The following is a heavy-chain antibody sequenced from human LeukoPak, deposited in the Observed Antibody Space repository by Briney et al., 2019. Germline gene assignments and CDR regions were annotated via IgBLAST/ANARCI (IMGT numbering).Heavy chain of an antibody. J-gene: IGHJ4*02. Sequence: SETLSLTCAVSSGSIFNSNWWSWVRQPPGKGLEWIGQIFHSGSTSYSPSLKSRVTISVDASKNQFSLKLSSVTAADTAVYYCALYGSYYYVVSDYWGQGTLVTVSS. V-gene: IGHV4-4*02. D-gene: IGHD1-26*01. CDR1: SGSIFNSNW. CDR3: ALYGSYYYVVSDY. CDR2: IFHSGST.